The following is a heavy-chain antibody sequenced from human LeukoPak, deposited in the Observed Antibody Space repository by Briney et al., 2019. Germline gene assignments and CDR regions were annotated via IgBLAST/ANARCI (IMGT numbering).Heavy chain of an antibody. Sequence: GGSLRLSCAAPGFTFSKYGMHWVRQAPGKGLEWVAVIWFDGINTNHADSVKGRFTVSRDNSKNTLFLQMNSLRAEDTAVYFCVRDYCSGGSCYESKWFEPWGQGTLVTVSS. V-gene: IGHV3-33*01. CDR3: VRDYCSGGSCYESKWFEP. CDR2: IWFDGINT. CDR1: GFTFSKYG. D-gene: IGHD2-15*01. J-gene: IGHJ5*02.